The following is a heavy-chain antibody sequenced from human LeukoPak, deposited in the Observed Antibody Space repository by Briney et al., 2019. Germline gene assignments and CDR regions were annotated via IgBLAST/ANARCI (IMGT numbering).Heavy chain of an antibody. J-gene: IGHJ4*02. CDR1: GYTFTGYY. V-gene: IGHV1-2*02. CDR3: ARDPGVSVAAYYFDY. D-gene: IGHD6-19*01. Sequence: ASVKVSCKASGYTFTGYYMHWVRQAPGLGLEWMGWINPNSGGTNYAQKFLGRVTMTRDTSISTAYMELSRLRSDDTAVYYCARDPGVSVAAYYFDYWGQGTLVTVSS. CDR2: INPNSGGT.